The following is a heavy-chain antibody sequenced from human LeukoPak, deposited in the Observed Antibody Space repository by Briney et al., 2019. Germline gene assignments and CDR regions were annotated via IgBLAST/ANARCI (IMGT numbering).Heavy chain of an antibody. CDR1: GYTFTSYD. V-gene: IGHV1-8*01. J-gene: IGHJ6*02. CDR3: ARDLGSSWYLVIYYYGMDV. CDR2: MNPNSGNT. D-gene: IGHD6-13*01. Sequence: GASVKASCKASGYTFTSYDINWVRQATGQGLEWMGWMNPNSGNTGYAQKFQGRVTMTTDTSTSTAYMELRSLRSDDTAVYYCARDLGSSWYLVIYYYGMDVWGQGTTVTVPS.